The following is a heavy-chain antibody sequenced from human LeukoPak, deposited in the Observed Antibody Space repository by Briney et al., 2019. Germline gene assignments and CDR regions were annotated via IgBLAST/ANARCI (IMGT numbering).Heavy chain of an antibody. CDR1: GYTFTNYG. J-gene: IGHJ4*02. CDR3: VRDIALIAAAGYYFDH. Sequence: ASVKVSCKASGYTFTNYGISWVRQAPGQGREWVGWISAYNGQTIYTQSIQGRVTMTTDTSTDTAYMELTGLTSGDTAVYYCVRDIALIAAAGYYFDHWGQGTQVTVSS. V-gene: IGHV1-18*01. D-gene: IGHD6-13*01. CDR2: ISAYNGQT.